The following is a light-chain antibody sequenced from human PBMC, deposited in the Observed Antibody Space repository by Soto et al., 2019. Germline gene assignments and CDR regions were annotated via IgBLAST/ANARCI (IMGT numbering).Light chain of an antibody. CDR3: QKYNSAPPL. Sequence: DIQMTQSPSSLSASVGDRVTITCRASQGMSNYLAWYQQKPGKVPKLLIYAASTLQSGVPSRFSGSGSGTDFTLTISSLQPEDVATYYCQKYNSAPPLFGGGTKVEIK. V-gene: IGKV1-27*01. J-gene: IGKJ4*01. CDR1: QGMSNY. CDR2: AAS.